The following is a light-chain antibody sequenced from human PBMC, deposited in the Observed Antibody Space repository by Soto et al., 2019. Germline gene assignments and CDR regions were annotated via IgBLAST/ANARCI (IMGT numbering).Light chain of an antibody. CDR3: QQANSFPIT. J-gene: IGKJ5*01. V-gene: IGKV1-12*01. Sequence: DIQMTQSPSSVSASVGDRVTITCRASPGISSWLAWYQQKPGKAPKLLIYAASSLQSGVPSRFSGSGSGTDFTLTIRSLQPEDFATYYCQQANSFPITFGQRTRLEIK. CDR1: PGISSW. CDR2: AAS.